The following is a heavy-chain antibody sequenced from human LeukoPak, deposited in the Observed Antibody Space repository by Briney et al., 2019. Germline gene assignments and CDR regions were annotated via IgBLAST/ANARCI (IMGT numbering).Heavy chain of an antibody. J-gene: IGHJ6*03. CDR3: ARQMVEGQQNYYMDV. Sequence: GGSLRLSCAASGFTFNRYGMHWVRQAPGKGLEWVAFTGPDGKKTFYGDFLNGRFTISRDNFEDTVFLQMNTMRAEDTAVYYCARQMVEGQQNYYMDVWGNGTTVTVSS. V-gene: IGHV3-33*01. CDR1: GFTFNRYG. D-gene: IGHD2-15*01. CDR2: TGPDGKKT.